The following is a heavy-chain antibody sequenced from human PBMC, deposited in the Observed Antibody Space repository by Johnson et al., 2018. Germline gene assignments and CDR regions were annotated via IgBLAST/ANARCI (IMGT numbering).Heavy chain of an antibody. CDR1: NDSISSGDYF. CDR3: ARAKPVTTFSSFYYYIDV. J-gene: IGHJ6*03. CDR2: IFYSGST. D-gene: IGHD2/OR15-2a*01. Sequence: QVQLQESGPGLVKPSQTLSLTCSVSNDSISSGDYFWSWIRQPPGKGLEWIGYIFYSGSTYYNPSLRSRLTLTVDTSKNQFSLKLSSVTAADTAVYYCARAKPVTTFSSFYYYIDVWGRGTTVTVSS. V-gene: IGHV4-30-4*01.